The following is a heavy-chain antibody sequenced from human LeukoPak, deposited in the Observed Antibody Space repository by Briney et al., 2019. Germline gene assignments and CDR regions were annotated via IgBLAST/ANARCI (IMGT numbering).Heavy chain of an antibody. Sequence: GGSLRLSCAVSGFTFSAYYMTWIRQAPGKGLERVSDVSGTGSPIYYADSVKGRFTMSRDNAKNSLYLQMNSLRAEDTAIYYCARLFSYYESSATFDHWGQGALVTVSS. CDR3: ARLFSYYESSATFDH. D-gene: IGHD3-22*01. CDR1: GFTFSAYY. V-gene: IGHV3-11*01. J-gene: IGHJ4*02. CDR2: VSGTGSPI.